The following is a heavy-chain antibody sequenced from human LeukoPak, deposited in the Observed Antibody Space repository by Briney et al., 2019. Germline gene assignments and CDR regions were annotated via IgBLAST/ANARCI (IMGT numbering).Heavy chain of an antibody. V-gene: IGHV1-2*02. CDR2: INPNSGGT. Sequence: ASVKVSCKASGYTFTGYYMHWVRQAPGQGLEWMGWINPNSGGTNYAQKFQGRVTMTRDTSISTAYMELSRLRSDDTAVYYCARDNYGDYTPFDCWGQGTLVTVSS. D-gene: IGHD4-17*01. CDR1: GYTFTGYY. J-gene: IGHJ4*02. CDR3: ARDNYGDYTPFDC.